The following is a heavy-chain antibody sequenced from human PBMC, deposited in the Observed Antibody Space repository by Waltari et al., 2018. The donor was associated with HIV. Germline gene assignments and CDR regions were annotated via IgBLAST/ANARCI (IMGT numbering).Heavy chain of an antibody. CDR1: GYNFTTYW. Sequence: EVQLVQSGAEVKKPGESLKISSKGSGYNFTTYWIDWVRTMPGTGLEWRGSSYPFDSDPIESPSFPGQVTIAVDNSISTAYLQWNSLQASDTAMYYCAGLGYCGSARCPSGYYYSYGMGVWGQGTTVTVS. CDR3: AGLGYCGSARCPSGYYYSYGMGV. D-gene: IGHD2-2*01. V-gene: IGHV5-51*01. J-gene: IGHJ6*02. CDR2: SYPFDSDP.